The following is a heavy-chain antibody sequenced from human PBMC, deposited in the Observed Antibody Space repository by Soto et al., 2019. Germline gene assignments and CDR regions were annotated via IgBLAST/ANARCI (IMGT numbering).Heavy chain of an antibody. D-gene: IGHD6-13*01. CDR3: ARKGIAAAGLDY. CDR1: GGSFSGYY. J-gene: IGHJ4*02. V-gene: IGHV4-34*01. CDR2: INHSGST. Sequence: QVQLQQWGAGLLKPSETLSLTCAVYGGSFSGYYWSWIRQPPGKGLEWIGEINHSGSTNYNPSLKSRVTISVDTSKNQFSLKLSSVTAADTAVYYYARKGIAAAGLDYWGQGTLVTVSS.